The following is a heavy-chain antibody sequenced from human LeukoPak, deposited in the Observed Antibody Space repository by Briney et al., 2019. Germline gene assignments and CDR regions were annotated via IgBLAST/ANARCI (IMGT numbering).Heavy chain of an antibody. CDR2: INTDGNST. J-gene: IGHJ4*02. D-gene: IGHD6-13*01. V-gene: IGHV3-74*01. CDR1: GFTISTYW. Sequence: GGSLRLSCAASGFTISTYWMHWVRHAPGKGLVWVSQINTDGNSTTYADSVKGRFTVSRDNAKNTLYLQMNSLRAEDTAVYYCARELASGDWGQGTLVTVSS. CDR3: ARELASGD.